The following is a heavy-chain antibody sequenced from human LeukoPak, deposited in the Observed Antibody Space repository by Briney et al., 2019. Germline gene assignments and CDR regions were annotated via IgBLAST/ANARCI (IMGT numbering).Heavy chain of an antibody. CDR2: ISGGSGST. CDR1: GFTFSSYA. CDR3: AKHRFESGGYHSTG. J-gene: IGHJ4*02. Sequence: GGSLRLSCAASGFTFSSYAMSWVCQAPGKGLAWVSTISGGSGSTYCADSVKGRFTISRDNSKNTLYLQMNSLRDEDTAVYYCAKHRFESGGYHSTGWGQGTLVTVSS. V-gene: IGHV3-23*01. D-gene: IGHD3-22*01.